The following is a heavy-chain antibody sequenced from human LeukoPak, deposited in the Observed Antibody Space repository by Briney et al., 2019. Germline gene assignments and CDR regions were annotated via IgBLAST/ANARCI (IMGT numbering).Heavy chain of an antibody. D-gene: IGHD6-13*01. CDR2: IYYSGST. V-gene: IGHV4-59*12. Sequence: PSETLSLTCTVSGGSISSYYWSWIRQPPGKGLEWIGYIYYSGSTYYNPSLKSRVTISVDTSKNQFSLKLSSVTAADTAVYYCARAGGALIAAAGTSGMDVWGQGTTVTVSS. CDR3: ARAGGALIAAAGTSGMDV. CDR1: GGSISSYY. J-gene: IGHJ6*02.